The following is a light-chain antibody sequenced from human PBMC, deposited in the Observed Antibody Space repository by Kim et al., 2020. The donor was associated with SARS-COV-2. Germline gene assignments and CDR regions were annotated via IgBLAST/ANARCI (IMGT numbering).Light chain of an antibody. CDR1: QDIGNY. J-gene: IGKJ2*01. CDR2: DVS. CDR3: QHDDSLPYT. Sequence: DIQMTQSPSSLSASVGDRVTITCQASQDIGNYLKWYQHKPGKAPKLLIYDVSTVEGGVPSRFSGRGSGTEFTFTISSLLPEDIATYYCQHDDSLPYTFGQGTKVEIK. V-gene: IGKV1-33*01.